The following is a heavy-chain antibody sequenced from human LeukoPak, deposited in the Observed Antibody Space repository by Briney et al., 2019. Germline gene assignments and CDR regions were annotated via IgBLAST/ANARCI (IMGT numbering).Heavy chain of an antibody. V-gene: IGHV3-74*01. CDR3: VRDRVGGYWFDP. D-gene: IGHD1-26*01. Sequence: GGSLRLSCAASGFTFSSSWMHWVRQAPGKGLVWVSRMNSDGTSITYADSVKGRFTVARDNAKNTLYLQMNSLRAEDTAVYYCVRDRVGGYWFDPWGQGTLVTVSS. CDR2: MNSDGTSI. J-gene: IGHJ5*02. CDR1: GFTFSSSW.